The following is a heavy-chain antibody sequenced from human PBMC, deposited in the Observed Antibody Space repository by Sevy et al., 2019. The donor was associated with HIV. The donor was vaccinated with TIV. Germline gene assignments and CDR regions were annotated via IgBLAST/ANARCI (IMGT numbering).Heavy chain of an antibody. CDR3: ATHAGIAAAGRVFDY. J-gene: IGHJ4*02. Sequence: GGSLRLSCTASGFTFGDYAMSWVRQAPGKGLEWVGRTRNKADGYTTEYAASVKGRFTISRDESKNSLYVQMNSLKAEDTAVYYCATHAGIAAAGRVFDYWGQGTLVTVSS. V-gene: IGHV3-72*01. CDR1: GFTFGDYA. CDR2: TRNKADGYTT. D-gene: IGHD6-13*01.